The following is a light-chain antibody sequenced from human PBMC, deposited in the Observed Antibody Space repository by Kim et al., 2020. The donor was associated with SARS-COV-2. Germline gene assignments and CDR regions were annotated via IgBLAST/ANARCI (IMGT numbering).Light chain of an antibody. CDR3: QQYKRYPLT. CDR1: QSISSW. V-gene: IGKV1-5*03. Sequence: DIQMTQSPSTLSASIGDRVTITCRASQSISSWLAWYQQKPGKALKLLIYEASTLESGVPSRFSGSGSETEFTLTISRLQADDFATYYCQQYKRYPLTFGGGTKVDIK. CDR2: EAS. J-gene: IGKJ4*01.